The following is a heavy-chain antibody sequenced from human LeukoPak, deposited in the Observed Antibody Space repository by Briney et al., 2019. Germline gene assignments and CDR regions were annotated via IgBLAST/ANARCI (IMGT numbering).Heavy chain of an antibody. V-gene: IGHV3-30*18. Sequence: PGGSLRLSCAASGFTFSSYGMHWIRQAPGKGLEWVAVISYHGINKYYADSVKGRFTISRDNSKNTLYLQMNSLRAEDTAVYYCAKGYYFDYWGQGTLVTVSS. CDR1: GFTFSSYG. J-gene: IGHJ4*02. CDR2: ISYHGINK. CDR3: AKGYYFDY.